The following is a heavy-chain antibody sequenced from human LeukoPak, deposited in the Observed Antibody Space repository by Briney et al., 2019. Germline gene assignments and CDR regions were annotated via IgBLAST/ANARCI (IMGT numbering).Heavy chain of an antibody. J-gene: IGHJ4*02. CDR2: ISAYNGNT. V-gene: IGHV1-18*01. D-gene: IGHD3-10*01. CDR1: GYPFTSYG. CDR3: ARDQLPSMVRGVTDY. Sequence: ASVKVSCKASGYPFTSYGISWVRPAPGQGLEWMGWISAYNGNTNYAQKLQGRVTMTTDTSTSTAYMELRSLRSDDTAVYYCARDQLPSMVRGVTDYWGQGTLVTVSS.